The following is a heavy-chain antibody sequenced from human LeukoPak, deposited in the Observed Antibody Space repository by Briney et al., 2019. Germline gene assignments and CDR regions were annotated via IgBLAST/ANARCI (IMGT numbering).Heavy chain of an antibody. CDR3: ARDGSGYGSGSYYFDY. CDR2: FSGGGDS. D-gene: IGHD3-10*01. CDR1: GFTSGIYA. Sequence: GGSLRLSCAASGFTSGIYAMSWVRQAPGKGLEWVSAFSGGGDSFYADSVKGRFTISRDNSKNTLYLQMNSLRAEDTAVYYCARDGSGYGSGSYYFDYWGQGTLVTVSS. J-gene: IGHJ4*02. V-gene: IGHV3-23*01.